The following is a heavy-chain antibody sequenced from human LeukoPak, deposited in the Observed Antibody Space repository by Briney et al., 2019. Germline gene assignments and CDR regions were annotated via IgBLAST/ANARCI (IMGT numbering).Heavy chain of an antibody. D-gene: IGHD3-10*01. V-gene: IGHV3-15*01. CDR2: IKSKGDGETT. Sequence: GGSLRLSCAASGFTFTNAGMTGVRQAPGKGLEWVGGIKSKGDGETTDYAAPVKGRFSMSRDDSKATMYLQMYSLEAEDTAVYYCTTDLGLTMIRGVIVYWGQGALVTVSS. J-gene: IGHJ4*02. CDR3: TTDLGLTMIRGVIVY. CDR1: GFTFTNAG.